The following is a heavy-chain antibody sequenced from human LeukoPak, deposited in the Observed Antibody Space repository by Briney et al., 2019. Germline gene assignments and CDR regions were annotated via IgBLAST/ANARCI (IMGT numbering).Heavy chain of an antibody. CDR3: ARDFLRYDYGDSGGAFDI. J-gene: IGHJ3*02. D-gene: IGHD4-17*01. Sequence: PETLSLTCTVSGGSISSYYWSWIRQPPGKGLEWIGYIYYSGSTNYNPSLKSRVTISVDTSKNQFSLKLSSVTAADTAVYYCARDFLRYDYGDSGGAFDIWGQGTMVTVSS. CDR1: GGSISSYY. V-gene: IGHV4-59*01. CDR2: IYYSGST.